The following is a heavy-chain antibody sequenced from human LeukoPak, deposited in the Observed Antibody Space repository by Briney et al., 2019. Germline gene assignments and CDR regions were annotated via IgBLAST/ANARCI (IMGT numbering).Heavy chain of an antibody. CDR2: ISGSGGST. Sequence: GGSLRLSCAASGFTFSSYAMNWVRQAPGKGLEWVSAISGSGGSTYYADSVKGRFTISRDNSKNTLYLQMNSLKAEDTAVYYCAKGGTMIVADLFDYWGQGTLVTVSS. CDR1: GFTFSSYA. V-gene: IGHV3-23*01. J-gene: IGHJ4*02. D-gene: IGHD3-22*01. CDR3: AKGGTMIVADLFDY.